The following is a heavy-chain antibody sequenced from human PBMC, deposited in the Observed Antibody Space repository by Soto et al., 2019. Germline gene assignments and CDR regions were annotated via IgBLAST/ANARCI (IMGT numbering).Heavy chain of an antibody. D-gene: IGHD7-27*01. V-gene: IGHV1-69*13. CDR2: IIPIFGTA. CDR1: GGTFRSYA. J-gene: IGHJ6*02. CDR3: ASQLTGDYYYYGMDV. Sequence: EASVKVSCKAPGGTFRSYALSWVRQAPGQGLEWMGGIIPIFGTAAYAQKFQGRITITADESTSTAYMELSSLRSEDTAVYYCASQLTGDYYYYGMDVWGQGTTVTVSS.